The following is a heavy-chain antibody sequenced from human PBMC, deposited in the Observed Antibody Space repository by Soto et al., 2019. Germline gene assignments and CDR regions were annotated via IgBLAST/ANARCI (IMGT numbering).Heavy chain of an antibody. J-gene: IGHJ3*02. D-gene: IGHD3-10*01. CDR3: AKAVLWFGEETDAFDI. Sequence: VQLVDSGGGVVQPGRSLRLSCAAYGFTFSSYGMHWVRQAPGKGLEWVAVISYDGSNKYYADSVKGRFTISRDNSKNTLYLQMNSLRAEDTAVYYCAKAVLWFGEETDAFDIWGQGTMVTVSS. V-gene: IGHV3-30*18. CDR1: GFTFSSYG. CDR2: ISYDGSNK.